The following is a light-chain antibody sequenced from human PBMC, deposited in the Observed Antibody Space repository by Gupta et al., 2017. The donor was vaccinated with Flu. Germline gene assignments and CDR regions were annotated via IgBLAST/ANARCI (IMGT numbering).Light chain of an antibody. CDR1: QSVLYSSNNQNY. Sequence: DIVMTQSPDSLAVSLGERATITCESSQSVLYSSNNQNYLACYQQKPGQPPKLLIYWASTREAGVPDRCSGSGSGTDFTLTISSLQAEDVAVYYCQQYYSGPPLNFGQGTKVEIK. V-gene: IGKV4-1*01. CDR2: WAS. J-gene: IGKJ2*01. CDR3: QQYYSGPPLN.